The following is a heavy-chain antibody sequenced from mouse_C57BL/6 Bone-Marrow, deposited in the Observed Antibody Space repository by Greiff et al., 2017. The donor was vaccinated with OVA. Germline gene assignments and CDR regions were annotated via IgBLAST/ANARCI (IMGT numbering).Heavy chain of an antibody. V-gene: IGHV1-19*01. D-gene: IGHD2-3*01. CDR1: GYTFTDYY. CDR3: ARERWLLQGAWFAY. CDR2: INPYNGGT. J-gene: IGHJ3*01. Sequence: VQLQQSGPVLVKPGASVKMSCKASGYTFTDYYMNWVKQSHGKSLEWIGVINPYNGGTSYNQKFKGKATLTVDKSSSTAYMELNSLTSEDSAVYYCARERWLLQGAWFAYWGQGTLVTVSA.